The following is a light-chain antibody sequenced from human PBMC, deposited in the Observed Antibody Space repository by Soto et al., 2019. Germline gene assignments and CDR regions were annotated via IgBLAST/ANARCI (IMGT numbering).Light chain of an antibody. CDR1: QSISIW. CDR2: GTS. J-gene: IGKJ1*01. CDR3: QPFNDYSWT. V-gene: IGKV1-5*03. Sequence: DIHMTQSPSTLSASVGDRVTITCRASQSISIWLAWYQQKPGRAPNLLIYGTSSLESGVPSRFIGSGSAADFTLTLSSLQPDDFAQYYCQPFNDYSWTVGQGTKVDIK.